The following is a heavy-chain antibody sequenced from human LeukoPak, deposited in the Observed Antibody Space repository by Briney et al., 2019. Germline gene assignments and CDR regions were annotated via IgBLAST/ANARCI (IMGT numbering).Heavy chain of an antibody. CDR1: GFTFSSYG. Sequence: GGSLSLSCAASGFTFSSYGMHWVRQAPGKGLEWVAVIWYDGSNKYYADSVKGRFTISRDNSKNTLYLQMNSLRAEDTAVYYCAKGINYYYYMDVWGKGTTDPVSS. CDR2: IWYDGSNK. V-gene: IGHV3-33*06. CDR3: AKGINYYYYMDV. J-gene: IGHJ6*03.